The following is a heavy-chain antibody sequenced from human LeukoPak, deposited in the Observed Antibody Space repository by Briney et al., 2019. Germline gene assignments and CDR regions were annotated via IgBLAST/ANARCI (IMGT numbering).Heavy chain of an antibody. Sequence: SETLSLTCTVSGGSISSGGYYWSWIRQHPGKGLEWIGYIYYSGSTYYNPSLKSRVTISVDTSKNQFSLKLSSVTAADTAVYYCARESIDYYGSGSYYNPPDAFDIWGQGTMVTVSS. D-gene: IGHD3-10*01. CDR3: ARESIDYYGSGSYYNPPDAFDI. CDR1: GGSISSGGYY. CDR2: IYYSGST. V-gene: IGHV4-31*03. J-gene: IGHJ3*02.